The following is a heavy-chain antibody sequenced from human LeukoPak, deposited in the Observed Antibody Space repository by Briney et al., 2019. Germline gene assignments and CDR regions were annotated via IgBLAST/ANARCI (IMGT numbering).Heavy chain of an antibody. CDR3: ARRGLGSAEPYGMDV. CDR2: VYPGDSDI. CDR1: GYSFATYW. D-gene: IGHD6-19*01. J-gene: IGHJ6*02. V-gene: IGHV5-51*01. Sequence: GESLKISCKGSGYSFATYWIAWVRQMPGKGLEYMGIVYPGDSDIRYSPSFQGQVTISADKSITTAYLQWSSLRASDTAIYYCARRGLGSAEPYGMDVWGQGTTVTVSS.